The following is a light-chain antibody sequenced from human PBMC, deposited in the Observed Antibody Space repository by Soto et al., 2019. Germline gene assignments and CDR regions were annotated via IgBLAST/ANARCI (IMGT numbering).Light chain of an antibody. V-gene: IGKV1-5*03. CDR2: KAS. CDR1: QSISTW. CDR3: QQYSGYPHT. Sequence: DIQMTQSPSTLSASVGDRVTITCRASQSISTWLAWYQQKPGKAPKLLIYKASSLRNGVPSRFSGSGSGTEFTLTIYCLQPDDFASYYCQQYSGYPHTFGQGTKLEIQ. J-gene: IGKJ2*01.